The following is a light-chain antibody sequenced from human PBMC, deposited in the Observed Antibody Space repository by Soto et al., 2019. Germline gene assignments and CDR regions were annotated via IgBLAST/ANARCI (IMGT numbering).Light chain of an antibody. V-gene: IGKV1D-16*01. CDR1: QGINTW. J-gene: IGKJ4*01. CDR2: SAS. CDR3: QQYSTHPLT. Sequence: DIQMTQSPSSLSASVGDRVTITCRASQGINTWLAWYQQKSEKAPKSLIYSASTLEGGVPSRFSGSGSGTHFTLTITSLQPEDVSTYYCQQYSTHPLTFGGGTKVEIK.